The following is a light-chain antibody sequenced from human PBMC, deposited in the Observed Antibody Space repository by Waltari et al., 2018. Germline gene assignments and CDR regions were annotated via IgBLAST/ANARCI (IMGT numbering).Light chain of an antibody. CDR2: ANN. V-gene: IGLV1-51*01. CDR3: GTWDSSLSAWV. CDR1: SANIENNY. J-gene: IGLJ3*02. Sequence: QSVLTQPPSVSAAPGQKVTISCSGSSANIENNYVSWYHHLPRTAPKVLIYANNKRPSGIPDRFSGSKSGASATLGISGLQTGDEADYYCGTWDSSLSAWVFGGGTKLTVL.